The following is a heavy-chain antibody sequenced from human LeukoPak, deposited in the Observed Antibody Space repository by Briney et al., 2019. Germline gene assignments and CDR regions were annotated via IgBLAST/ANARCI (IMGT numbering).Heavy chain of an antibody. V-gene: IGHV4-59*08. CDR1: GGSISSYY. Sequence: SETLSLTCTVSGGSISSYYWSWIRQPPGKGLEWIGYIYYSGSTNYNPSLKSRVTISVDTSKNQFSLKLSSVTAADTAVYYCLYAGSGSFHWFDPWGQGTLVTVSS. CDR3: LYAGSGSFHWFDP. D-gene: IGHD3-10*01. CDR2: IYYSGST. J-gene: IGHJ5*02.